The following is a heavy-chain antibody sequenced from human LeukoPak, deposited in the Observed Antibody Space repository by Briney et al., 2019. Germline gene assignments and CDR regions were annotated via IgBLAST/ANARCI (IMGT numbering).Heavy chain of an antibody. CDR3: AKPSRVSSADAVL. CDR1: GFTFSSYA. CDR2: LRGDGET. V-gene: IGHV3-23*01. J-gene: IGHJ4*02. D-gene: IGHD3-10*01. Sequence: PGGSLRLSCAASGFTFSSYAMSWVRQAPARGLEWVSSLRGDGETFYADSVKGRFTLSRDESRNTVYLQMNNLRVEDTAVYFCAKPSRVSSADAVLWRQGTLVTVSS.